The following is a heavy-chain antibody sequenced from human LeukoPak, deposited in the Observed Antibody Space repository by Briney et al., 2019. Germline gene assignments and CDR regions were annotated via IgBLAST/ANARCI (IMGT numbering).Heavy chain of an antibody. D-gene: IGHD6-19*01. CDR3: AKEEKWLADSYGLDV. CDR1: GFTFSTYS. J-gene: IGHJ6*02. Sequence: GGSLRLSCAASGFTFSTYSMHWVRQAPGKGLEWVAVISYDGSNKYYADSVKGRFTISRDNSKNTLDLQMNSLRAEDTAVYYCAKEEKWLADSYGLDVWGQGTTVTVSS. V-gene: IGHV3-30*04. CDR2: ISYDGSNK.